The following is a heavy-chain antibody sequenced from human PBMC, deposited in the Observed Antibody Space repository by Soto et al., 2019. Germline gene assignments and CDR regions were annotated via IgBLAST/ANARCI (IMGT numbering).Heavy chain of an antibody. D-gene: IGHD5-12*01. CDR3: ARGNSAYDFNFDY. V-gene: IGHV1-3*04. CDR2: INTGKRNT. J-gene: IGHJ4*02. CDR1: GYTFTSYA. Sequence: ASVKVSFKTSGYTFTSYAIHWLRQAPGQRLEWMGWINTGKRNTNYSQKFQGRVTITSDTSATTAYIELGTLRSEDTAVYYCARGNSAYDFNFDYWGQGTLVTVSS.